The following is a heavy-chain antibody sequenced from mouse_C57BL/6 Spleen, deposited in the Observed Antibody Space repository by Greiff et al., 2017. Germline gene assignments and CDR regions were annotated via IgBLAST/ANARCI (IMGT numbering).Heavy chain of an antibody. D-gene: IGHD4-1*01. CDR1: GYTFTDYE. J-gene: IGHJ2*01. CDR3: TRALGGDYFDY. V-gene: IGHV1-15*01. CDR2: IDPETGGT. Sequence: VQLQQSGAELVRPGASVTLSCKASGYTFTDYEVHWVKQTPVHGLEWIGAIDPETGGTAYNQKFKGKAILTADKSSSTAYMERRSLTSEDSAVDYCTRALGGDYFDYWGQGTTLTVSS.